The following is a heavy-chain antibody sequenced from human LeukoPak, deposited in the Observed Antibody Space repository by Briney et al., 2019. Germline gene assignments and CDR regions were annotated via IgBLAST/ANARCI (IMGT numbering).Heavy chain of an antibody. CDR3: ARGRSGSAAAGTYDY. V-gene: IGHV1-8*01. J-gene: IGHJ4*02. D-gene: IGHD6-25*01. CDR2: INPNSGRT. CDR1: GYTFTSSD. Sequence: RASVKVSCKASGYTFTSSDINWVRQAAGQGLEWMGWINPNSGRTGYAQKFQGRVTMTENTSISTAYMELSSLRFDDTAVYYCARGRSGSAAAGTYDYWGQGTLITASS.